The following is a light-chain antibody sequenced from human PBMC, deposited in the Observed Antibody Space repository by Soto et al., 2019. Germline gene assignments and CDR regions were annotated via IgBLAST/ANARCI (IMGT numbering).Light chain of an antibody. J-gene: IGKJ2*01. CDR2: RAS. Sequence: DVVMTQSPLFLPVTLGEPASISCRSSQSLVYSDGNTYLDWFHQRPGQSPRRLIYRASNRDTGVPDRFSGSWSGTSFTLKISRVEAEDVGVYYCMQAKLWPPVTFGQGTKLEI. CDR1: QSLVYSDGNTY. CDR3: MQAKLWPPVT. V-gene: IGKV2-30*01.